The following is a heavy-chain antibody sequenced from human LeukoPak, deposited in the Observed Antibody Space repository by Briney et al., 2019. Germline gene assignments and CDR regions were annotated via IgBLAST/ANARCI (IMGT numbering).Heavy chain of an antibody. Sequence: GGSLRLSCAASGFTFSSSWMSWVRQAPGKGLYWVADINPAGSEILYVDSAKGRFTISRDNAKNSLYLQMNSLRDEDTAVYYCARVGPDYSDSRGQSYFAYWGRGTLVTVSS. J-gene: IGHJ4*02. CDR2: INPAGSEI. CDR3: ARVGPDYSDSRGQSYFAY. D-gene: IGHD3-22*01. CDR1: GFTFSSSW. V-gene: IGHV3-7*02.